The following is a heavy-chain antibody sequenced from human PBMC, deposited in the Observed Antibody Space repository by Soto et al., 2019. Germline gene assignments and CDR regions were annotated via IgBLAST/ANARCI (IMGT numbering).Heavy chain of an antibody. Sequence: SETLSLTCAVYGGSFSGYYWSWIRQPPGKGLEWIGEINHSGSTNYNPSLKSRVTISVDTSKNQFSLKLSSVTAADTAVYYCAREGARRGYSYGYGLKNYFDYWGQGTLVTVSS. V-gene: IGHV4-34*01. D-gene: IGHD5-18*01. CDR3: AREGARRGYSYGYGLKNYFDY. CDR2: INHSGST. CDR1: GGSFSGYY. J-gene: IGHJ4*02.